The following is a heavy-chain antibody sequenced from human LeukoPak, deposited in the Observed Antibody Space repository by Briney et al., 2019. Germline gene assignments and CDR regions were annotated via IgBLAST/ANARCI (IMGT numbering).Heavy chain of an antibody. CDR2: VKSDGSSA. D-gene: IGHD3-10*01. J-gene: IGHJ4*02. CDR3: ARGRYYFDS. Sequence: GGSLRLSCAASGFTFSTYAMSWVRQAPGKGLVWVSHVKSDGSSATYADSVEGRFTISRDNAKNTLFLQMNSLRVEDTAVYYCARGRYYFDSWGQGTLVTVSS. V-gene: IGHV3-74*01. CDR1: GFTFSTYA.